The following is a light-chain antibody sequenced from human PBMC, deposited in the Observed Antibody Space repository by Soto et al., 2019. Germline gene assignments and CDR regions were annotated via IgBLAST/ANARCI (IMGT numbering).Light chain of an antibody. CDR1: SSDVGSYDH. CDR2: DVS. J-gene: IGLJ3*02. V-gene: IGLV2-8*01. CDR3: SSFAGSNNVV. Sequence: QSALTQPPSASGSPGQSATISCAGTSSDVGSYDHVSWYQQHPGKAPKLMIYDVSKRPSGVPDRFSGSKSGNAASLTVSGLQTEDEADYYCSSFAGSNNVVFGGGTKLTVL.